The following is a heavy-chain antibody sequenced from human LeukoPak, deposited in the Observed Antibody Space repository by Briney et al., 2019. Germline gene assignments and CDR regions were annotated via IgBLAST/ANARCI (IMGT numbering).Heavy chain of an antibody. V-gene: IGHV4-59*01. D-gene: IGHD1-1*01. Sequence: SETLSLTCTVSGGSISSYYWSWIRQPPGKGLEWIWYIYYSGSTNYNPSLKSRVTISVDTSKNQFSLKLSSVTAADTAVYYCAGSPAAVCNWNDGGYAFDIWGQGTMVTVSS. CDR1: GGSISSYY. J-gene: IGHJ3*02. CDR2: IYYSGST. CDR3: AGSPAAVCNWNDGGYAFDI.